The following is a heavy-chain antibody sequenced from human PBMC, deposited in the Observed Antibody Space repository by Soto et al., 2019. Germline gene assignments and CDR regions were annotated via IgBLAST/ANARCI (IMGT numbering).Heavy chain of an antibody. CDR1: GFTFSSYW. V-gene: IGHV3-7*01. CDR3: ARYCSGGSCYFDY. J-gene: IGHJ4*02. CDR2: IKQDGSEK. Sequence: GGSLRLSCAASGFTFSSYWMSWVRQAPGKGLEWVANIKQDGSEKYYVDSVKGRFTISRDNAKNSLYLQMNSLRAEDTAVYYCARYCSGGSCYFDYWGQGTLVTVSS. D-gene: IGHD2-15*01.